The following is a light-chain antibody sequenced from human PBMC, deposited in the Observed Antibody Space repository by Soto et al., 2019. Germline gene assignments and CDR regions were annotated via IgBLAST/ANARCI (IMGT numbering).Light chain of an antibody. CDR2: WAS. J-gene: IGKJ3*01. V-gene: IGKV4-1*01. CDR3: QQYYSTSIFT. Sequence: DIVMTQSPDSLAVSLGERATINCKSSQSVLYSSNNKNYLAWYQQKPGQPHKLLIYWASTRESGVPDRFSGSGSGTDFTLTISSLQAEDVAVYYCQQYYSTSIFTFGPGTKVDIK. CDR1: QSVLYSSNNKNY.